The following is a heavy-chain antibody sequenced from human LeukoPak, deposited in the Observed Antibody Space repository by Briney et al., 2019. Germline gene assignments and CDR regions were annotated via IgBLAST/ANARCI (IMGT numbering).Heavy chain of an antibody. CDR2: IYPGDSDT. CDR3: ARVLPRDGYNAVDY. CDR1: GYSFTSYW. J-gene: IGHJ4*02. V-gene: IGHV5-51*01. D-gene: IGHD5-24*01. Sequence: GASLQISCKGSGYSFTSYWIGWVRQMPGKGLEWLGIIYPGDSDTRYSPSFQGQVTISADKSIGAAYLQWSSLKASDAAMYYYARVLPRDGYNAVDYWGQGTLVTVSS.